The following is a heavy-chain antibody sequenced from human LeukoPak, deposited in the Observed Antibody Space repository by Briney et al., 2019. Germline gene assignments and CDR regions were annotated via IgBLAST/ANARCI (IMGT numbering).Heavy chain of an antibody. Sequence: PSETLSLICTVSGGSISSNYWSWIRQPAGKGLEWIGRIYASGTINYSPSLKSRVTMSLDTSKNKFSLKLSSVTAADTAVYFCAREDWARYYFDYWGQGILVTVSS. CDR3: AREDWARYYFDY. CDR1: GGSISSNY. CDR2: IYASGTI. D-gene: IGHD3/OR15-3a*01. V-gene: IGHV4-4*07. J-gene: IGHJ4*02.